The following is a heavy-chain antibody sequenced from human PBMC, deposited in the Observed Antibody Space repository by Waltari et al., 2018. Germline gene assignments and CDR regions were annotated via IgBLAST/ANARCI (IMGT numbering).Heavy chain of an antibody. CDR2: IIPIFGTA. CDR1: GGTFSSYA. Sequence: QVQLVQSGAEVKKPGSSVKVSCKASGGTFSSYAISWVRQAPGQGLEWMGGIIPIFGTANYAQKFQGRVTITADESTSTAYMELSSLRSEDTAVYYCARDLAYYYDSSGYQVTRFDYWGQGTLVTVSS. D-gene: IGHD3-22*01. J-gene: IGHJ4*02. V-gene: IGHV1-69*01. CDR3: ARDLAYYYDSSGYQVTRFDY.